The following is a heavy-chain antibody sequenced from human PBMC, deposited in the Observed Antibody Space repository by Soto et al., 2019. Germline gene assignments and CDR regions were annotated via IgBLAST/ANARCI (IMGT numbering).Heavy chain of an antibody. D-gene: IGHD2-15*01. CDR3: EPEGIRGAGMDV. CDR2: MYCDGDK. J-gene: IGHJ6*04. Sequence: QITLKESGPPLVNPTQTLTLTCIFSGFSLTTSEVGVAWIRQSPGKALEWLALMYCDGDKRYRPFLKSRFTIPEDNSDNQLGLKMNNMETVETGTYNCEPEGIRGAGMDVWSKRTTVSVSS. V-gene: IGHV2-5*02. CDR1: GFSLTTSEVG.